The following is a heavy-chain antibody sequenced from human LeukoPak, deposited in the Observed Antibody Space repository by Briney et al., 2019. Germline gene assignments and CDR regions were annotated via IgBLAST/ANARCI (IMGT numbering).Heavy chain of an antibody. D-gene: IGHD5-12*01. CDR1: GGSISSYY. J-gene: IGHJ4*02. CDR2: IYYSGST. CDR3: ARVSGYDWESFYDY. Sequence: SETLSLTCTVSGGSISSYYWSWIRQPPGKGLEWIGYIYYSGSTNYNPSLKSRVTISVDTSKNQFSLKLSSVTAADTAMYYCARVSGYDWESFYDYWGQGSRSPSPQ. V-gene: IGHV4-59*01.